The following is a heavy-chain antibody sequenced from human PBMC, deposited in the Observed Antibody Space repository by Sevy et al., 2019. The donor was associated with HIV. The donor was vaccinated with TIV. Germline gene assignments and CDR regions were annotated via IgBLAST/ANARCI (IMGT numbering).Heavy chain of an antibody. J-gene: IGHJ4*02. V-gene: IGHV5-51*01. CDR1: GYSFTNYW. Sequence: GESLKISCKGSGYSFTNYWIAWVRQMTGKGLECMGIIYPGDSHTRYSPSFEGQVSISADKAINTAYLQWRSLKASDTATYYCATGCSDGSCYSAFDYWGQGTLVTVSS. D-gene: IGHD2-15*01. CDR2: IYPGDSHT. CDR3: ATGCSDGSCYSAFDY.